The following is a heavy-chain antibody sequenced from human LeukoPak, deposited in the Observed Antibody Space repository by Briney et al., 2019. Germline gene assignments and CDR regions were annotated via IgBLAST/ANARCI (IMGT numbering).Heavy chain of an antibody. CDR3: ARGRRGYYFDY. D-gene: IGHD3-16*01. CDR1: GGSISSYY. V-gene: IGHV4-59*01. Sequence: PSETLSLTCTVSGGSISSYYWSWIRQPPGKGLEWIGYIYYSGSTNYNPSLKSRVTISVDTSKNQFSLKLSSVTAADTAVYYCARGRRGYYFDYWGQGTLVTVSS. CDR2: IYYSGST. J-gene: IGHJ4*02.